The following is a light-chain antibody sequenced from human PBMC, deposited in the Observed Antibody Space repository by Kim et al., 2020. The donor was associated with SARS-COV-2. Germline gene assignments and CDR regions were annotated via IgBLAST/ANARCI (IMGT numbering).Light chain of an antibody. J-gene: IGLJ3*02. V-gene: IGLV6-57*01. CDR3: QSYDNTNHWV. Sequence: TVTISCTRSGGSIARNYVHWFQQRPGSSPTTVIYDDDHRPSGVSDRFSGSIDRSSNSASLTVSGLEPGDEADYYCQSYDNTNHWVFGGGTKLTVL. CDR2: DDD. CDR1: GGSIARNY.